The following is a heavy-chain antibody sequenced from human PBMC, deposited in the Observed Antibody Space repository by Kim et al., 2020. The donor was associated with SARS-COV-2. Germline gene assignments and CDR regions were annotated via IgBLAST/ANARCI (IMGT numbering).Heavy chain of an antibody. V-gene: IGHV3-11*05. J-gene: IGHJ6*02. CDR1: GFTFSDYY. D-gene: IGHD3-16*02. CDR3: ARVGYDYVWGSYRDYYYYYGMDV. CDR2: ISSSSSYT. Sequence: GGSLRLSCAASGFTFSDYYMSWIRQAPGKGLEWVSYISSSSSYTNYADSVKGRFTISRDNAKNSLYLQMNSLRAEDTAMYYCARVGYDYVWGSYRDYYYYYGMDVWGQGTTVTVPS.